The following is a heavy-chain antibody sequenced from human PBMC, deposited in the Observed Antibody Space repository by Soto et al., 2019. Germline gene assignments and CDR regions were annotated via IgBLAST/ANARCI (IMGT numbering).Heavy chain of an antibody. J-gene: IGHJ4*02. CDR3: ARSPRLWWLQFPKGIRPNYFDY. Sequence: PSETLSLTCAVYSGSFSGYYWSWIRQPPGKGLEWIGEINHSGSTNYNPSLKSRVTISVDTSKNQFSLKLSSVTAADTAVYYCARSPRLWWLQFPKGIRPNYFDYCGQGTLVIVSS. V-gene: IGHV4-34*01. D-gene: IGHD5-12*01. CDR2: INHSGST. CDR1: SGSFSGYY.